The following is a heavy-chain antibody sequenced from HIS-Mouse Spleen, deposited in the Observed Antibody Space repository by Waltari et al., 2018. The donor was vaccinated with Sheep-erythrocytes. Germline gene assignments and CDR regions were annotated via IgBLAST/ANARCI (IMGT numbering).Heavy chain of an antibody. J-gene: IGHJ4*02. CDR1: GGTFSSYA. CDR3: AQTGATTPHFDY. V-gene: IGHV1-69*04. D-gene: IGHD1-26*01. Sequence: QVQLVQSGAEVKKPGSSVKVSCTASGGTFSSYAIRWLQQAPGQGLEWMGRIIPILGIANYAQKFQGRVTITADKSTSTAYMELSSLRSEDTAVYYCAQTGATTPHFDYWGQGTLVTVSS. CDR2: IIPILGIA.